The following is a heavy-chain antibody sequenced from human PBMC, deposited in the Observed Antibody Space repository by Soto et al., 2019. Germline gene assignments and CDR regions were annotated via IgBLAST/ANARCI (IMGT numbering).Heavy chain of an antibody. Sequence: ASVKVSCKVSGYTFAGYYIHWVRLAPGQGLEWMGWINPNTGGTNYAQKFQGRVTMTRDTSTSTAYMELSNLRSDDTAVYYCARHSGYDYVFDKWGQGTLVTVSS. CDR2: INPNTGGT. CDR1: GYTFAGYY. J-gene: IGHJ4*02. CDR3: ARHSGYDYVFDK. V-gene: IGHV1-2*02. D-gene: IGHD5-12*01.